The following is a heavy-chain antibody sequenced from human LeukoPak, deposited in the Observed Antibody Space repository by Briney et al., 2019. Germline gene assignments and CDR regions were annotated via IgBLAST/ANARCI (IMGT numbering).Heavy chain of an antibody. CDR2: ISGSGSST. CDR3: TGVGNYFDY. J-gene: IGHJ4*02. V-gene: IGHV3-23*01. CDR1: GFTFSSYA. Sequence: GGSLRLSCAASGFTFSSYAMSWVRQAPGKGLEWVSGISGSGSSTYYADSVKGRFTISRDNSKNTLYLQMNSLKTEDTAVYYCTGVGNYFDYWGQGTLVTVSS. D-gene: IGHD3-3*01.